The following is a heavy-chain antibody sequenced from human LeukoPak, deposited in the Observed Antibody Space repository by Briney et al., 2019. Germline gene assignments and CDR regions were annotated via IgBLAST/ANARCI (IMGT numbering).Heavy chain of an antibody. CDR3: ARAMIVVATYYFDY. J-gene: IGHJ4*02. Sequence: PGGSLRLSCAASGFTFSSYWMSWVRQAPGKGLECVANIKEDGSETYYVNSVRGRFTISRDNAKNSLYLQMNSLRAEDTAVYYCARAMIVVATYYFDYCGQGTLVTVSS. D-gene: IGHD3-22*01. V-gene: IGHV3-7*01. CDR1: GFTFSSYW. CDR2: IKEDGSET.